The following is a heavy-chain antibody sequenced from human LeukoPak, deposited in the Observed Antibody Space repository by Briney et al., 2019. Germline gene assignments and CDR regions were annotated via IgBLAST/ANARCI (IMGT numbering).Heavy chain of an antibody. CDR1: GFTFSSYA. V-gene: IGHV3-23*01. CDR2: ISGIGGST. J-gene: IGHJ1*01. D-gene: IGHD3-22*01. Sequence: GGSLRLSCAASGFTFSSYAMSWVRKAPGKGLEWVSDISGIGGSTYYAASVKGRCTISRDNSKTTLYLQMNSLRAEDTAVYYCATRITMIVVVISDDAEYFQHWGQGTLVTVSS. CDR3: ATRITMIVVVISDDAEYFQH.